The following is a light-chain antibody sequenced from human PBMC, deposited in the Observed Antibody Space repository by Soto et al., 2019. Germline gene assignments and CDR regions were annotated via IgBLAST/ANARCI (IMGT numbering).Light chain of an antibody. CDR2: DAS. CDR1: QSISSW. J-gene: IGKJ1*01. V-gene: IGKV1-5*01. Sequence: DIQMTQSPSTLSASVGDRVTITCRASQSISSWLAWYQQKPGKAPKLLIYDASSLESGVPSRFSGSGSGTEFTITISSLQPDDFATYYCQQYNSYRTFGQGTKLDIK. CDR3: QQYNSYRT.